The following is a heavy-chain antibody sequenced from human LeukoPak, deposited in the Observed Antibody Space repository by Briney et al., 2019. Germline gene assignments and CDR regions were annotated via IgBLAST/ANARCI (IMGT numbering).Heavy chain of an antibody. CDR3: AKDGRNYFDY. CDR2: ITWDGGST. CDR1: GFNFDDHA. J-gene: IGHJ4*02. V-gene: IGHV3-43D*03. Sequence: GGSLRLSCAASGFNFDDHAMHWVRQAPGKGLEWVSLITWDGGSTYYADSVKGRFTISRDNSKNSLYLQMNSLRGEDTALYYCAKDGRNYFDYWGQGTLVTVSS.